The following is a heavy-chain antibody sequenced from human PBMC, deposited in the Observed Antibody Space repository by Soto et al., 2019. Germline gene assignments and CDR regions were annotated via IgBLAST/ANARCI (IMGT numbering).Heavy chain of an antibody. CDR2: IYYSGST. CDR3: ATLSGRDDHYYYYGMDV. V-gene: IGHV4-30-4*01. J-gene: IGHJ6*02. CDR1: GGSISSGDYY. D-gene: IGHD1-1*01. Sequence: PSETLSLTCTVSGGSISSGDYYWSWIRQPPGKGLEWIGYIYYSGSTYYNPSLKSRVTISVDTSKNQFSLKLSSVTAADTAVYYCATLSGRDDHYYYYGMDVWGQGTTVTVSS.